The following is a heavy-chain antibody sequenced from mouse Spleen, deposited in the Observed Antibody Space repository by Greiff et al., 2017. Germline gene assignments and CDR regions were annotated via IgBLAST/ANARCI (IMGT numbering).Heavy chain of an antibody. CDR1: GFSLTSYG. V-gene: IGHV2-2*01. Sequence: VQLQQSGPGLVQPSQSLSITCTVSGFSLTSYGVHWVRQSPGKGLEWLGVIWSGGSTDYNAAFISRLSISKDNSKSQVFFKMNSLQADDTAIYYCARMDGYYLYFDYWGQGTTLTVSS. J-gene: IGHJ2*01. CDR2: IWSGGST. CDR3: ARMDGYYLYFDY. D-gene: IGHD2-3*01.